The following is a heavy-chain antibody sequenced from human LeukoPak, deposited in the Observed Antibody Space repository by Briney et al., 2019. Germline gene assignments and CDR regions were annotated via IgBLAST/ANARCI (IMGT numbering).Heavy chain of an antibody. Sequence: GESLKLSCEGSGYSFTSYWIGWVRQMPGKGLEWMGVIYPGDSDTRYSPSFQGQVTISADKSISTAYLQWSSLKASDTAMYYCARLWGMATNHPPDYWGQGTLVTVSS. CDR1: GYSFTSYW. CDR2: IYPGDSDT. V-gene: IGHV5-51*01. CDR3: ARLWGMATNHPPDY. D-gene: IGHD5-24*01. J-gene: IGHJ4*02.